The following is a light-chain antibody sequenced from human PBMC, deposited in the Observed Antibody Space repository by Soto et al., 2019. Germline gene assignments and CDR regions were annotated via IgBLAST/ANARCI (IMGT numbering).Light chain of an antibody. CDR1: TGAVTSGYY. V-gene: IGLV7-43*01. Sequence: QAVVTQEPSLTVSPGGTVTLTCASSTGAVTSGYYPNWFQQKPGQAPRALIYSTSNKQSWTPARFSGSLLGGKAALTLSVVQPEDEAEYYCLLYYGCGPVFGGGTKLTVL. CDR2: STS. CDR3: LLYYGCGPV. J-gene: IGLJ3*02.